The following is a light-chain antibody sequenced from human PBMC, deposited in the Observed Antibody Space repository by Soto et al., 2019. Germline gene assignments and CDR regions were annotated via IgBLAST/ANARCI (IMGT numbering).Light chain of an antibody. CDR1: NSNIGSNT. CDR3: QSYDSSLIGLI. CDR2: SSN. J-gene: IGLJ2*01. Sequence: QSVLTQPPSASGTPGQRVTISCSGSNSNIGSNTVNWYQQFPGAAPKLLVYSSNLRPSGVPDRFSGSKSGTSASLAISGLQSEDESDYYCQSYDSSLIGLIFGLGTKLTVL. V-gene: IGLV1-44*01.